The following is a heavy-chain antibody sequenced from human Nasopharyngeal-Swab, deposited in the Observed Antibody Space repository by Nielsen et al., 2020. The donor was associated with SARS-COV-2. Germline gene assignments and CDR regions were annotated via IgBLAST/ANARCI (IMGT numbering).Heavy chain of an antibody. Sequence: WVRQAPGQGLEWMGRINPNSGGTNYVQKFQERVTITRDMSTSTAYMGLSSLRSEDTAVYYCAASLPYDSSGYYSWGQGTLVTVSS. CDR2: INPNSGGT. J-gene: IGHJ4*02. D-gene: IGHD3-22*01. V-gene: IGHV1-2*06. CDR3: AASLPYDSSGYYS.